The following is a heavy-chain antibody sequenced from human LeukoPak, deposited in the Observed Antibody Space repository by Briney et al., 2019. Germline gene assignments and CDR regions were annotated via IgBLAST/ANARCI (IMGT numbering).Heavy chain of an antibody. D-gene: IGHD1-14*01. J-gene: IGHJ3*01. Sequence: SQTLSLTCAVYAGSFSGHYWSWIRQSPGKGLEWIGEINHTGSSNCNSSLKFRVTVLVDTPKNHCSLKVTSVTAADTAVYYCARGNQHVALYAFDVWSQGTMVTVSS. CDR3: ARGNQHVALYAFDV. CDR1: AGSFSGHY. CDR2: INHTGSS. V-gene: IGHV4-34*01.